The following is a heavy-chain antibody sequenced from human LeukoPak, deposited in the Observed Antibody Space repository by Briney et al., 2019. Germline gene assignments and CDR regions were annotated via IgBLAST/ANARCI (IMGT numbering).Heavy chain of an antibody. V-gene: IGHV1-2*02. Sequence: ASMKVSCKASGYTFTAYYIHWVRQAPGQGLEYMGWINPKTGGTNYAQKFQGRVTMTRDTSISTAYMELSRLRSDDTAVYYCARKGVGATTGYYYYMDVWGKGTTVTVSS. CDR3: ARKGVGATTGYYYYMDV. CDR2: INPKTGGT. J-gene: IGHJ6*03. CDR1: GYTFTAYY. D-gene: IGHD1-26*01.